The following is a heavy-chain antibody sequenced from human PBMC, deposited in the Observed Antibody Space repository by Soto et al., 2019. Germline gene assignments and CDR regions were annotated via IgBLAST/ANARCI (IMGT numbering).Heavy chain of an antibody. CDR3: ARGRSWXQDY. CDR2: INSDGSSI. CDR1: GFAFSSFW. V-gene: IGHV3-74*01. D-gene: IGHD6-13*01. J-gene: IGHJ4*02. Sequence: PGGSLRLSCATSGFAFSSFWMHWVRQAPGEGLVWVSRINSDGSSITYADSVKGRFTISRDNAKNTLYLQMNSLRAEDTAVYYCARGRSWXQDYWGQGTLVTVSS.